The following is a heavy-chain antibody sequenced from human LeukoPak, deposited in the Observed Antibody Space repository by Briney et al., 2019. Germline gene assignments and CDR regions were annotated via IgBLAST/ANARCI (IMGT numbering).Heavy chain of an antibody. CDR2: INHSGST. D-gene: IGHD5-18*01. Sequence: SETLSLTCAVYGGSFSGYYWSWIRQPPGKGLEWIGEINHSGSTNYNPSLKSRVTISVDTSKNQFSLKLSSVTAADTAVYYCARLTDTVDFDYWGQGTLVTVSS. V-gene: IGHV4-34*01. CDR3: ARLTDTVDFDY. J-gene: IGHJ4*02. CDR1: GGSFSGYY.